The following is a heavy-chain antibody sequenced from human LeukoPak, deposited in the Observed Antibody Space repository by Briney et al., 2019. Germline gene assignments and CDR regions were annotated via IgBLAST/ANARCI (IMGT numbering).Heavy chain of an antibody. J-gene: IGHJ6*02. CDR2: MKQDGSEK. CDR3: VRAMDV. V-gene: IGHV3-7*04. CDR1: GFAFSSYW. Sequence: GGSLRLSCVASGFAFSSYWMSWIRQAPGKGLEWVANMKQDGSEKYYVDQVKGRFTISRDNAKNSVYLQMNSLRAEDTAVYYCVRAMDVWGQGTTVTVSS.